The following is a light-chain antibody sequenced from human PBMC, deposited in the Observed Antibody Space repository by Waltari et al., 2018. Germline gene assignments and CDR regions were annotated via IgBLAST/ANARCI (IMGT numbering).Light chain of an antibody. V-gene: IGLV2-23*02. J-gene: IGLJ2*01. CDR2: DVT. CDR1: SSDVGGCDL. Sequence: QSALAQPASVSGSPGRSITISCSGSSSDVGGCDLVSWYQQTPGGAPKLIISDVTVRPSGVSDRFSASKSVNTASLTISGLLPEDEADYYCCSYAGNRIWIFGVGTKVTV. CDR3: CSYAGNRIWI.